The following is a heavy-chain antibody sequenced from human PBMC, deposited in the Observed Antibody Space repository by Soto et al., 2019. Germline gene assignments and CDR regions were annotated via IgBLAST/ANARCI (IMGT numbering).Heavy chain of an antibody. CDR3: ARVPTGTTWVTSEY. Sequence: QVQLQESGPGLVKPSETLSLTCTVSGSSVSSGSYYWSWIRQPPGKGLEWIGYLYYSGNTNYNPSLKSRVTISVDTSKNQFSLKLSSVTAADTAVYYCARVPTGTTWVTSEYWGQGTLVTVSS. CDR1: GSSVSSGSYY. CDR2: LYYSGNT. J-gene: IGHJ4*02. D-gene: IGHD1-7*01. V-gene: IGHV4-61*01.